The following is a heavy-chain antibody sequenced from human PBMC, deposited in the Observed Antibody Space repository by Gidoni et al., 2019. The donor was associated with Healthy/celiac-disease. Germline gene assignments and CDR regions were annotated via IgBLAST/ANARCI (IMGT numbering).Heavy chain of an antibody. J-gene: IGHJ4*01. Sequence: QVQLVESGGGVVQPGRSLRLSCAASGFTFSSYGMHWVRQAPGKGLEWVAVISYDGSNKYYADSVKGRFTISRDNSKNTLYLQMNSLRAEDTAVYYCAKGGTYYDFWSGYAYYFDYWGQGTLVTVSS. CDR2: ISYDGSNK. D-gene: IGHD3-3*01. CDR1: GFTFSSYG. V-gene: IGHV3-30*18. CDR3: AKGGTYYDFWSGYAYYFDY.